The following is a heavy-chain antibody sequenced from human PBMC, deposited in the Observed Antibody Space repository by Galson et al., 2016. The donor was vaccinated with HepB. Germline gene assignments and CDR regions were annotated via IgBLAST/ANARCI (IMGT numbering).Heavy chain of an antibody. Sequence: SLRLSCAAFQFSLSNFGMHWVRQAPGQGLEWVAMVSFGGKAQYYQDSVKGRFTISRDISKNTVSLHMNSLRPEDTAVYYCAKDLWNQRWTNYFDLWGQGILVTVSS. CDR2: VSFGGKAQ. J-gene: IGHJ4*02. CDR3: AKDLWNQRWTNYFDL. D-gene: IGHD1-14*01. CDR1: QFSLSNFG. V-gene: IGHV3-30*18.